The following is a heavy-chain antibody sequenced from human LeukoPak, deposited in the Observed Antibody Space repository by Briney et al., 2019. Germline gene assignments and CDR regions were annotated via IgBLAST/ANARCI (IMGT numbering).Heavy chain of an antibody. V-gene: IGHV3-30*02. CDR3: AKDGAVAGPYYYYYMDV. J-gene: IGHJ6*03. CDR2: IRYDGSNK. D-gene: IGHD6-19*01. CDR1: GFTFSSYG. Sequence: PGGSLRLSCAASGFTFSSYGMDWVRQTPGKGLEWVAFIRYDGSNKYYADSVKGRFTISRDNSKNTLYLQMNSLRAEDTAVYYCAKDGAVAGPYYYYYMDVWGKGTTVTISS.